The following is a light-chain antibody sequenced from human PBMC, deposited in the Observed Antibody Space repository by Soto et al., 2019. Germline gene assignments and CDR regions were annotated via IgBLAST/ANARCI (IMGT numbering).Light chain of an antibody. CDR3: ATWDDSLNGWV. CDR2: STY. J-gene: IGLJ3*02. CDR1: SSNIGSNA. Sequence: QSVLTQPPSASGTPGQRVTISCSGSSSNIGSNAVNWYQQFPGTAPKLLIYSTYQRPSGVPDRFSGSKSGTSASLAISGLQSEDETDYYCATWDDSLNGWVFGGGTQLTVL. V-gene: IGLV1-44*01.